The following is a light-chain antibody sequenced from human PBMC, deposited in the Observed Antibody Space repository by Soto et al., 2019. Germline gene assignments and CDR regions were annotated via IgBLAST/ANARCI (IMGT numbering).Light chain of an antibody. CDR1: SSNIGGNT. Sequence: QSVLTQPPSASGTPGQRVTISCSGSSSNIGGNTVSWYQQFPGTAPKLLIYTNNQRPSVVPDRFSGSKSDTSASLAISALQSEDEAHYYCAAWDDSLNGHVFGTGTQLTVL. V-gene: IGLV1-44*01. CDR3: AAWDDSLNGHV. CDR2: TNN. J-gene: IGLJ1*01.